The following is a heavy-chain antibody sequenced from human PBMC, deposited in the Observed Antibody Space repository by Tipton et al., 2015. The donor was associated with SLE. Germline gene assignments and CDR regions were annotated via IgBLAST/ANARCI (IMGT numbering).Heavy chain of an antibody. J-gene: IGHJ4*02. CDR2: ISSSSSYI. D-gene: IGHD4-17*01. CDR1: GFTFSSYA. CDR3: ARVSRGDPGY. Sequence: SLRLSCAASGFTFSSYAMSWVRQAPGKGLEWVSSISSSSSYIYYADSVKGRFTISRDNAKNSLYLQMNSLRAEDTAVYYCARVSRGDPGYWGQGTLVTVSS. V-gene: IGHV3-21*03.